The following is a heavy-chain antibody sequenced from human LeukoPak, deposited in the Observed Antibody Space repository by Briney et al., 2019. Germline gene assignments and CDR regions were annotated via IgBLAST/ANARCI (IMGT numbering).Heavy chain of an antibody. D-gene: IGHD3-10*01. CDR1: GFTVSSSY. CDR3: ARGEYYRYYYMDA. J-gene: IGHJ6*03. CDR2: IYSSGST. Sequence: GGSLRLSCTASGFTVSSSYMSWVRQAPGKGLGWVSVIYSSGSTYYTDSVKGRFTISRDNSKNTLYLQMYSLRAEDTAVYYCARGEYYRYYYMDAWGKGTTVTVSS. V-gene: IGHV3-66*02.